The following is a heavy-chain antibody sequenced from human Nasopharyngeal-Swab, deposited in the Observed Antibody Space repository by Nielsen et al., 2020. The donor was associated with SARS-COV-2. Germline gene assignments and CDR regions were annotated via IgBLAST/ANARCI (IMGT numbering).Heavy chain of an antibody. Sequence: WIRQPPGKALEWLTLLYGDDGKTYSPSLQSRLTITKDTSKNQVVLTMTNMDPVDTATYYRAHKKNWNFDYWGQGIPVTVSS. J-gene: IGHJ4*02. V-gene: IGHV2-5*02. CDR2: LYGDDGK. D-gene: IGHD1-1*01. CDR3: AHKKNWNFDY.